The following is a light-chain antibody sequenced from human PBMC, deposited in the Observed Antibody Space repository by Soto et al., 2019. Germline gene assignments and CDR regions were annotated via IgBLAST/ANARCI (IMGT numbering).Light chain of an antibody. J-gene: IGKJ1*01. CDR3: QQYGSFPWT. Sequence: EIVLTQSPGTLSLSPGERATLSCRASQTVSNSYIAWYQQKPGQAPRLVIYGASSRATGIPERFSGSGSGTDFTLTISRLQPEDFAVYYCQQYGSFPWTFGQGTKVEIK. V-gene: IGKV3-20*01. CDR2: GAS. CDR1: QTVSNSY.